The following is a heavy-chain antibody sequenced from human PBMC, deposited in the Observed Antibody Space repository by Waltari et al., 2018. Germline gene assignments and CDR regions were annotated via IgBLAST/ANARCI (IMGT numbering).Heavy chain of an antibody. CDR1: GFTFTSSA. CDR2: IVVGSGNK. Sequence: QMQLVQSGPEVKKPGTSVKVSCKASGFTFTSSAMQWVRQARGQRLEWIGGIVVGSGNKNYAQKFQQSVTITRDMSTSTAYMELSSLRSEDTAVYYCAADLWSGYYTDYYYGMDVWGQGTTVTVSS. CDR3: AADLWSGYYTDYYYGMDV. V-gene: IGHV1-58*02. D-gene: IGHD3-3*01. J-gene: IGHJ6*02.